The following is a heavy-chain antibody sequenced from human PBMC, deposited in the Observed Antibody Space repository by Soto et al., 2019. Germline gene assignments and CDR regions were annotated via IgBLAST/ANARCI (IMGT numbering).Heavy chain of an antibody. D-gene: IGHD4-17*01. CDR1: GFTFSSYG. CDR2: IWYDGSNK. CDR3: ARAASDYGDVCKK. J-gene: IGHJ4*01. V-gene: IGHV3-33*01. Sequence: GVSLRLSCAASGFTFSSYGMHWVRQAPGKGLEWVAVIWYDGSNKYYADSVKGRFTISRDNSKNTLYLQMNSLRAEDTAVYCCARAASDYGDVCKKWGQEALVTVSS.